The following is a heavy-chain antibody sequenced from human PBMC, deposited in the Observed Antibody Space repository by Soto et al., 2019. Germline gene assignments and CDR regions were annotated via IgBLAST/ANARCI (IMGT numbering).Heavy chain of an antibody. V-gene: IGHV1-69*01. D-gene: IGHD2-2*02. CDR2: IIPIFGTA. J-gene: IGHJ6*02. CDR1: GGTFSSYA. CDR3: ARALGGYCSSTSCYKKRGYYYYGMDV. Sequence: QVQLVQSGAEVKKPGSSVKVSCKASGGTFSSYAISWVRQAPGQGLEWMGGIIPIFGTANYAQKFQGRVTITADESTSTAYMELSSLRSEETAVYYCARALGGYCSSTSCYKKRGYYYYGMDVWGQGTTVTVSS.